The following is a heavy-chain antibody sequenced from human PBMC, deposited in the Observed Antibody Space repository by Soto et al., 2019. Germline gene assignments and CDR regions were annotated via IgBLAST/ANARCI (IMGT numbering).Heavy chain of an antibody. V-gene: IGHV1-69*06. CDR2: IIPIFGTA. CDR3: ASTIFGVVLHYYYGMDV. J-gene: IGHJ6*02. CDR1: GGTFSSYA. Sequence: QVQLVQSGAEVKKPGSSVKVSCKASGGTFSSYAISWVRQAPGQGLEWMGGIIPIFGTANYAQKFQGRVTITADNSTSPAYMELSSLRSEDTAVYYCASTIFGVVLHYYYGMDVWGQGTTVTVSS. D-gene: IGHD3-3*01.